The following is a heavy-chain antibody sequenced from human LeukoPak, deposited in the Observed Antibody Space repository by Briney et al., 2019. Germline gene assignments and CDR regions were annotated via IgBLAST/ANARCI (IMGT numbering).Heavy chain of an antibody. CDR1: GFTFSSYG. V-gene: IGHV3-33*01. CDR2: IWYDGSNK. CDR3: ARQRGYSYAKKAFDI. D-gene: IGHD5-18*01. Sequence: GGSLRLSCAASGFTFSSYGMHWVRQAPGKGLEWVAVIWYDGSNKYYADSVKGRFTISRDNSKNTLYLQMNSLRAEDTAVYYCARQRGYSYAKKAFDIWGQGTMVTVSS. J-gene: IGHJ3*02.